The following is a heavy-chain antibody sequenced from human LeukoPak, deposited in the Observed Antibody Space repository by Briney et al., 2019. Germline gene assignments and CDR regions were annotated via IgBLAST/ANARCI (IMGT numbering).Heavy chain of an antibody. CDR3: AYRNNFEY. CDR2: IKADGSEK. CDR1: GFSFSGHW. D-gene: IGHD1-26*01. J-gene: IGHJ4*02. V-gene: IGHV3-7*05. Sequence: PGGSLRLSCAASGFSFSGHWMNWVRQPPGQGLEWVANIKADGSEKYYVDSVKGRFTISRDNAKRTVDLQMDKLRADDTAVYYCAYRNNFEYWGQGALVTVSS.